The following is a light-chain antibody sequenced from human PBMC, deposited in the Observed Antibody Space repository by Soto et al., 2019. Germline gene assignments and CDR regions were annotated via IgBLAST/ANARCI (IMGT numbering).Light chain of an antibody. CDR2: AAS. Sequence: DIQMTQSPSSVSASVGDSVIITCRASQGVSSWLAWYQHKPGTAPKLLIYAASTLQSGVPSRFSGSGSGTDFSLTISNLQPEDSATYYCQQAITFPLTFGGGTKVEI. CDR3: QQAITFPLT. V-gene: IGKV1-12*01. J-gene: IGKJ4*01. CDR1: QGVSSW.